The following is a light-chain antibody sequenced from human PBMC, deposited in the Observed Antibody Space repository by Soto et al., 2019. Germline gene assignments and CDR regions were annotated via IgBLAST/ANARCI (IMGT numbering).Light chain of an antibody. CDR2: RTS. V-gene: IGKV1-39*01. Sequence: DIAMTQSPSSLSASVGDRIIITCRASQTLGDYLNWYQQKPGLAPKLLIYRTSTVQSGVPSRFRGSGSGTQLNLTINGLRPEDFATYFCQQGQATPYTFGQGT. CDR1: QTLGDY. CDR3: QQGQATPYT. J-gene: IGKJ2*01.